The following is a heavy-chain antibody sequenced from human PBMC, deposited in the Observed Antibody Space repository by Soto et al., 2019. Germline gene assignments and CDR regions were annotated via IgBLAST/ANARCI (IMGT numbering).Heavy chain of an antibody. CDR3: AKEGMGALPPYYYYYYMDV. J-gene: IGHJ6*03. Sequence: VQLLESGGGLVQPGGSLRLSCAASGFTFSTYAMSWVRQAPGKGLEWVSGISGSGGSTYYADSVKGRFTISRDNSKNTLYLQMNSLRAEDTAIYYCAKEGMGALPPYYYYYYMDVWGKGTTVTVSS. V-gene: IGHV3-23*01. D-gene: IGHD1-26*01. CDR1: GFTFSTYA. CDR2: ISGSGGST.